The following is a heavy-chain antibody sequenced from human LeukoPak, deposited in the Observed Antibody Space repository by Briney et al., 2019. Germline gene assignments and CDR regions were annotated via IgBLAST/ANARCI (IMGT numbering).Heavy chain of an antibody. Sequence: GGSLRLSCAASGFTFSSHWMSWVRQAPGKGLEWVANIKQDGSEKYYVDSVKGRFTISRDNAKNSLYLQMNSLRAEDTAVYYCARVPYYDSSGYYYGLDYWGQGTLVTVSS. CDR3: ARVPYYDSSGYYYGLDY. CDR1: GFTFSSHW. CDR2: IKQDGSEK. J-gene: IGHJ4*02. V-gene: IGHV3-7*04. D-gene: IGHD3-22*01.